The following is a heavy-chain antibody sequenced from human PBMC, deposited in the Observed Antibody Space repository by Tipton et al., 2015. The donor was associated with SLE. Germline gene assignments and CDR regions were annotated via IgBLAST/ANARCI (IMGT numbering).Heavy chain of an antibody. CDR2: INHSGST. J-gene: IGHJ3*02. CDR1: GGSFSGYY. V-gene: IGHV4-34*09. Sequence: LRLSCAVYGGSFSGYYWSWIRQPPGKGLEWIGEINHSGSTNYNPSLKSRVTISVDTSKNQFSLKLSSVTAADTAVYYCAGGINGYAAFDIWGQGTMVTVSS. CDR3: AGGINGYAAFDI. D-gene: IGHD2-8*01.